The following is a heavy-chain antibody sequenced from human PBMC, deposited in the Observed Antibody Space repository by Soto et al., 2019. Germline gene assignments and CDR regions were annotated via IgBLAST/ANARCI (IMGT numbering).Heavy chain of an antibody. Sequence: QVQLVESGGGVVQPGRSLRLSCATSGFTFSFYGFHWVRQAPGKRLEWVAVIWYDATKEYYADSVKGRFTISRDNSKNTVYLQMSRLRAEDTAVYYCAREMSKHYYDIGAYATPVLPDYWGQGTLVTVSS. J-gene: IGHJ4*02. CDR2: IWYDATKE. V-gene: IGHV3-33*01. CDR3: AREMSKHYYDIGAYATPVLPDY. CDR1: GFTFSFYG. D-gene: IGHD3-22*01.